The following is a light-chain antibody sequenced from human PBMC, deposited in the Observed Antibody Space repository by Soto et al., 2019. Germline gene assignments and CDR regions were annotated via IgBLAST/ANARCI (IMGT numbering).Light chain of an antibody. CDR3: MQSRQLPKS. J-gene: IGKJ2*03. CDR1: QSLLHSDGKTY. CDR2: EVS. V-gene: IGKV2D-29*01. Sequence: DIVMTQTPLSLSVTPGQPASISCKSSQSLLHSDGKTYLFGYLQKPGQPPHHRMYEVSNRFSGVPERFSGSGSGTDFTLQISRVEAEDVGVYYCMQSRQLPKSFGQGTKLEIK.